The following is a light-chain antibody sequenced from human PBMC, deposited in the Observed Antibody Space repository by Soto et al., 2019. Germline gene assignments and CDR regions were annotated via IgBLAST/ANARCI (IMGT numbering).Light chain of an antibody. CDR1: QSISNY. CDR2: AAS. Sequence: DIQMTQSPSSLSASVGDRVTITCRASQSISNYLNWYQQKPGKAPKLLIYAASSLQSGVPSRFSGSGSGTDFTLTISILQPEEFASYYCQQSYKTPLTFGGGTKVEI. J-gene: IGKJ4*01. CDR3: QQSYKTPLT. V-gene: IGKV1-39*01.